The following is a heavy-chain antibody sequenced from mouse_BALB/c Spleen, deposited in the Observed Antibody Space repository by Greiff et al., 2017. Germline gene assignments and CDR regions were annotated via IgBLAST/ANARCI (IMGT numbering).Heavy chain of an antibody. CDR3: ARGGLRRPWFAY. Sequence: QVQLQQSGAELAKPGASVKMSCKASGYTFTSYWMHWVKQRPGQGLEWIGYINPSTGYTEYNQKFKDKATLTADKSSSTAYMQLSSLTSEDSAVYYCARGGLRRPWFAYWGQGTLVTVSA. J-gene: IGHJ3*01. CDR1: GYTFTSYW. CDR2: INPSTGYT. D-gene: IGHD2-4*01. V-gene: IGHV1-7*01.